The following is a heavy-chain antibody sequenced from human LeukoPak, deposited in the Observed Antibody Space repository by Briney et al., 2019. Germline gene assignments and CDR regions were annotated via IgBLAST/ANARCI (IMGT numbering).Heavy chain of an antibody. V-gene: IGHV3-23*01. J-gene: IGHJ4*02. D-gene: IGHD3-22*01. CDR3: AKDRGRYYDSSGYYWGYYFDS. CDR1: GFTFSTYA. CDR2: ISGSGGNT. Sequence: GGSLRLSCAASGFTFSTYAVNWVRQAPGKGLEWVSTISGSGGNTYYADSVKGRFTISRDNSKNTLHLQMSSLRAEDTAVYYCAKDRGRYYDSSGYYWGYYFDSWGQGILVTVSS.